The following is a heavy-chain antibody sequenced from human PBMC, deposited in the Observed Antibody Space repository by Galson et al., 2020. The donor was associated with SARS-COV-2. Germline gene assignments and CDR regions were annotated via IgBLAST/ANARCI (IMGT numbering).Heavy chain of an antibody. CDR3: ARDGGYCSGGSCFSLYGMDV. Sequence: QIGESLKISCAASGFTFSSYGMHWVRQAPGKGLEWVAVIWYDGSNKYYADSVKGRFTISRDNSKNTLYLQMNSLRAEDTAVYYCARDGGYCSGGSCFSLYGMDVWGQGTTVTVSS. D-gene: IGHD2-15*01. V-gene: IGHV3-33*01. J-gene: IGHJ6*02. CDR1: GFTFSSYG. CDR2: IWYDGSNK.